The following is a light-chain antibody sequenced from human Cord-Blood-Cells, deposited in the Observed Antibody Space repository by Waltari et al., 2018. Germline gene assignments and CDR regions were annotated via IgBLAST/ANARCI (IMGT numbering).Light chain of an antibody. CDR1: SSDVGSSNL. V-gene: IGLV2-23*01. J-gene: IGLJ2*01. CDR3: CSYAGSSTVV. CDR2: EGS. Sequence: QSALTQPASVSGSPGPSITISCTGTSSDVGSSNLVSWYQQHPGKAPKLMIYEGSKRPSGVSNRFSGSKSGNTASLTISGLQAEDEADYYCCSYAGSSTVVFGGGTKLTVL.